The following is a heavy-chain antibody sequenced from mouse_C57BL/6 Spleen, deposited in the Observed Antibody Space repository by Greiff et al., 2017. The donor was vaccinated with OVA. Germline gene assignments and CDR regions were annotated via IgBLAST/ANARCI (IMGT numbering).Heavy chain of an antibody. CDR3: ARGGGYFDY. J-gene: IGHJ2*01. Sequence: VQLQQSGAELVKPGASVKLSCKASGYTFTSYWMQWVKQRPGQGLEWIGEIDPSDSYTNYNQKFKGKATLTVDTSSSTAYMQLSSLTSEDSAVYYCARGGGYFDYWGQGTTLTVSS. CDR2: IDPSDSYT. CDR1: GYTFTSYW. V-gene: IGHV1-50*01.